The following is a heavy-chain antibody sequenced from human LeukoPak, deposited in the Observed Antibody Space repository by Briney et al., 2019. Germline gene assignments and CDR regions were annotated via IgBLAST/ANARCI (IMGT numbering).Heavy chain of an antibody. CDR3: ARGSVPAAILSFDY. V-gene: IGHV1-69*05. CDR1: GGTFSSYA. CDR2: VIPIFGTA. Sequence: SVKVSCKASGGTFSSYAISWVRQAPGQGLEWMGGVIPIFGTANYAQKFQGRVTITTDESTSTAYMELSSLRSEDTAVYYCARGSVPAAILSFDYWGQGTLVTVSS. D-gene: IGHD2-2*01. J-gene: IGHJ4*02.